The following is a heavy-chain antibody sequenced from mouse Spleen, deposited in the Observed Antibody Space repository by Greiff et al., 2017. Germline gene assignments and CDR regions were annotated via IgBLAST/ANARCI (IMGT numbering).Heavy chain of an antibody. CDR1: GYTFTNYW. CDR2: IYPGGGYT. Sequence: QVQLQQSGAELVRPGTSVKMSCKASGYTFTNYWIGWAKQRPGHGLEWIGDIYPGGGYTNYNEKFKGKATLTADKSSSTAYMQFSSLTSEDSAIYYCARGRELPFDVWGAGTTVTVSS. J-gene: IGHJ1*01. CDR3: ARGRELPFDV. V-gene: IGHV1-63*01.